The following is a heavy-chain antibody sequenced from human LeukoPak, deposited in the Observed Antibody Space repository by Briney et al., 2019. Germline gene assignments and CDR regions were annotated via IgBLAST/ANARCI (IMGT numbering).Heavy chain of an antibody. Sequence: GGSLRLSCAASGFTFSSYSMNWVRQAPGKGLEWVSSISSSSSYIHYADSVKGRFTISRDNAKNSLYLQMNSLRAEDTAVYYCARDLGGAAAGSCFDYWGQGTLVTVSS. J-gene: IGHJ4*02. CDR2: ISSSSSYI. D-gene: IGHD6-13*01. CDR3: ARDLGGAAAGSCFDY. V-gene: IGHV3-21*01. CDR1: GFTFSSYS.